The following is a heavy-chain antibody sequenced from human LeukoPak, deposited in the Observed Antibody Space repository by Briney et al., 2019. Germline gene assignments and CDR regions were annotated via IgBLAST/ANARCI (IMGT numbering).Heavy chain of an antibody. D-gene: IGHD3-10*01. V-gene: IGHV4-30-2*01. Sequence: SETLSLTCAVSGGSISSGGYSWSWLRQPPGKGLEWIGYIYHSGSTYYNPSLKSRVTISVDRSKNQFSLKLSSVTAADTAVYYCARGSGNSDWFDPWGQGTLVTVSS. CDR3: ARGSGNSDWFDP. CDR2: IYHSGST. J-gene: IGHJ5*02. CDR1: GGSISSGGYS.